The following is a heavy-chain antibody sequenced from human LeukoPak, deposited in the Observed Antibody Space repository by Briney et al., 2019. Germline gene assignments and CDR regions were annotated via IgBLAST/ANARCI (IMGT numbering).Heavy chain of an antibody. CDR2: INPSGGST. D-gene: IGHD3-3*01. CDR1: GYTFTSYY. Sequence: PGASVKVSCKASGYTFTSYYMHWVRQAPGQGLEWMGIINPSGGSTSYAQIFQGRVTMTRNTSTSTVYMELAGLGSEDPAGYSCASNLDGLGSPYSYYTSMDVWGKGTPFTVPS. CDR3: ASNLDGLGSPYSYYTSMDV. V-gene: IGHV1-46*01. J-gene: IGHJ6*03.